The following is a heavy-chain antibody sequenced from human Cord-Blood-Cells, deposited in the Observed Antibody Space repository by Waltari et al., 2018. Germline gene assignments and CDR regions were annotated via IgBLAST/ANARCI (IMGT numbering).Heavy chain of an antibody. Sequence: QVQLVQSGAEVKKPGASVKVSCKASGYTFTSYGISWVRQAPGQGLEWMGWISAYNGNTNYARKVQGRVTMTTDTSTSTAYMELSSLRSDDTAVYYCARDIGFWSGYHNPGAFDIWGQGTMVTVSS. V-gene: IGHV1-18*01. CDR3: ARDIGFWSGYHNPGAFDI. J-gene: IGHJ3*02. D-gene: IGHD3-3*01. CDR2: ISAYNGNT. CDR1: GYTFTSYG.